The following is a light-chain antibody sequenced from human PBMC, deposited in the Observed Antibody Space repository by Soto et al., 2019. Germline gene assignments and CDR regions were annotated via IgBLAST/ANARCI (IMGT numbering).Light chain of an antibody. CDR2: DAS. V-gene: IGKV3-15*01. J-gene: IGKJ1*01. CDR1: QYIGSA. CDR3: QQYNNWPQT. Sequence: VVLTQSPATLSVSPWDRATLSCRASQYIGSAVAWYHQRSGQAPRLLIYDASTRATGIPARFSGSGSGTDFTLTVSGLQSEDFAVYYCQQYNNWPQTFGQGTKVDIK.